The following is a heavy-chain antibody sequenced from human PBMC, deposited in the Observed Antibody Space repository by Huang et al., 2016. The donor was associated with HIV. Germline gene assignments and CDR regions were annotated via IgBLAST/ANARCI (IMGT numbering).Heavy chain of an antibody. J-gene: IGHJ4*02. CDR1: GYTFTRYA. D-gene: IGHD3-22*01. V-gene: IGHV7-4-1*02. CDR3: ARDYYDSRGYDIHAVVDY. CDR2: INTNTGNP. Sequence: QVQLVQSGSELRKPGASVKVSCQASGYTFTRYAMNWVRQAPGQGLEWMGGINTNTGNPTYAQACTGRFVLSLDTSVSTAYLQISSLEAEDTAVYYCARDYYDSRGYDIHAVVDYWGQGTLVTVSS.